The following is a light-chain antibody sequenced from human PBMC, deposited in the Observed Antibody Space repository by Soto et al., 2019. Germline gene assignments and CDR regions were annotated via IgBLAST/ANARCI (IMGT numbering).Light chain of an antibody. CDR1: QSVSSN. Sequence: EIVMTQSPATLSVSPGERATLSCRASQSVSSNLAWYQQKPGQAPRLLFYGASTRATAIPARFSGSGSGTEFTLTISSLQSEDFAVYYCQQYDNWPPYTFGQGTKLQIK. J-gene: IGKJ2*01. V-gene: IGKV3-15*01. CDR2: GAS. CDR3: QQYDNWPPYT.